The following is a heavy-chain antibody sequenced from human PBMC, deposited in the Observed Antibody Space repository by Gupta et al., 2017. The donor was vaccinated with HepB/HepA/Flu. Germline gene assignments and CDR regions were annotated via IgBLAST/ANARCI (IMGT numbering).Heavy chain of an antibody. CDR3: TKESRILVAGTNYDFSYMDV. J-gene: IGHJ6*02. CDR2: TYYRSKWFD. CDR1: RDIVSNNSAT. V-gene: IGHV6-1*01. Sequence: QERLQQSDAGLVKPSHTLSLTCANSRDIVSNNSATWNWIRQSPSRGLEWLGRTYYRSKWFDDYAPSVKSRISINTDTSRNLFSLQLKSVTPEDTALYFCTKESRILVAGTNYDFSYMDVWIQGTTVIVSS. D-gene: IGHD3/OR15-3a*01.